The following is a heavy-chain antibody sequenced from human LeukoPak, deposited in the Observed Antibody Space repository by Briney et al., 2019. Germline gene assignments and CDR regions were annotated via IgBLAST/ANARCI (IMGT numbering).Heavy chain of an antibody. CDR1: GGSISSGGYS. CDR3: ARHSKRGYSYLDY. V-gene: IGHV4-31*03. J-gene: IGHJ4*02. D-gene: IGHD5-18*01. CDR2: IYYSGST. Sequence: SETLSLTCTVSGGSISSGGYSWSRIRQHPGKGLEWIGYIYYSGSTYYNPSLKSRVTISVDTSKNQFSLKLSSVTAADTAVYYCARHSKRGYSYLDYWGQGTLVTVSS.